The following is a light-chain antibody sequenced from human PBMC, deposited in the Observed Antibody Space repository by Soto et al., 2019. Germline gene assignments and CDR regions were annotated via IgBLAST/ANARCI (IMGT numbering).Light chain of an antibody. J-gene: IGLJ1*01. Sequence: QSALTQPASVSGSPGQSITISCTGTSSDVGSYNLVSWYQQHPGKAPKLMIYEGSKRPSGASNRFSCSKSGNSASLTISGLQAEDEADYCCCSYAGSSTFLYVFGAGTKVTVL. V-gene: IGLV2-23*03. CDR1: SSDVGSYNL. CDR2: EGS. CDR3: CSYAGSSTFLYV.